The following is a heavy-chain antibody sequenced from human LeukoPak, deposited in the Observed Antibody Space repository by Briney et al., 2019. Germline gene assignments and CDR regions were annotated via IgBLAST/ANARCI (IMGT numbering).Heavy chain of an antibody. CDR3: ARSGSYYSPFDY. J-gene: IGHJ4*02. CDR1: GFTFSSYA. D-gene: IGHD3-10*01. V-gene: IGHV3-23*01. CDR2: ISGSGGST. Sequence: GGSLRLSCAASGFTFSSYAMSWVRQAPGKGLEWVSAISGSGGSTYYADSVKGRFIISRDNSKNTLYLQMNSLRAEDTAVYYCARSGSYYSPFDYWGQGTLVTVSS.